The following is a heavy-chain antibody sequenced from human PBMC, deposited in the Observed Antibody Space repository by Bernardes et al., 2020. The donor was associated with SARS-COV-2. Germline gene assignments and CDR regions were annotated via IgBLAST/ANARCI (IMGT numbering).Heavy chain of an antibody. CDR2: MSGGGPNS. CDR3: AKRGDFWKGYFDS. J-gene: IGHJ4*02. D-gene: IGHD3-3*01. Sequence: GGSLRLSCAASGFTFKDFAMTWVRQAPGKGLEWVSAMSGGGPNSYYADSVKGRFTISRDNSKNTLYLQLTNLRVDDTAIYYCAKRGDFWKGYFDSWGQGTLVTVAS. V-gene: IGHV3-23*01. CDR1: GFTFKDFA.